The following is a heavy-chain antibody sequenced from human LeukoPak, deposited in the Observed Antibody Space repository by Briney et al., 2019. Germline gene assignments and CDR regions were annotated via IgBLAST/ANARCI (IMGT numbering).Heavy chain of an antibody. CDR3: AKTPPPWTFGGMDV. CDR2: ISGSGGST. CDR1: GFTFSSYA. J-gene: IGHJ6*02. Sequence: GGSLRLSCAASGFTFSSYAMSWVRQAPGKRLEWVSAISGSGGSTYYADSVKGRFTISRDNSKNTLYLQMNSLRAEDTAVYYCAKTPPPWTFGGMDVWGQGTTVTVSS. V-gene: IGHV3-23*01. D-gene: IGHD2/OR15-2a*01.